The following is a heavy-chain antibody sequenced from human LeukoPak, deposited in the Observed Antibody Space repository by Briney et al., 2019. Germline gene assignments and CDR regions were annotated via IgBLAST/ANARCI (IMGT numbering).Heavy chain of an antibody. D-gene: IGHD3-3*01. CDR3: ARHLGWLFPYNWFDP. J-gene: IGHJ5*02. CDR2: INHSGST. V-gene: IGHV4-34*01. Sequence: SETLSLTCAVYGGSFSGYYWSWIRQPPGKGLEWIGEINHSGSTNYNPSLKSRVTISVDTSKNQFSLKLSSVTAADTAVYYCARHLGWLFPYNWFDPWGQGTLVTVSS. CDR1: GGSFSGYY.